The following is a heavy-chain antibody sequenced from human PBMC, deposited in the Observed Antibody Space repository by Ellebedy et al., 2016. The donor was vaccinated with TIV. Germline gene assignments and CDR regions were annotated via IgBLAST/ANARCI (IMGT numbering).Heavy chain of an antibody. CDR1: GFTFSSYW. D-gene: IGHD3-16*01. J-gene: IGHJ5*02. CDR3: ARGGTRGWFDP. V-gene: IGHV3-74*01. CDR2: INSDGSST. Sequence: GESLKISCAASGFTFSSYWMHWVRQAPGKGLVWVSRINSDGSSTSYADSVKGRFTISRENAKNTLYLQMNSLRAEDTAVYYCARGGTRGWFDPWGQGTLVTVSS.